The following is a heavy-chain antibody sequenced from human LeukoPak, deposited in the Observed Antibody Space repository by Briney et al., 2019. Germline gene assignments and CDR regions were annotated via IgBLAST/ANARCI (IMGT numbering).Heavy chain of an antibody. V-gene: IGHV4-59*11. D-gene: IGHD2-8*01. CDR2: IYYSGST. J-gene: IGHJ6*03. CDR1: GGSISSHY. Sequence: SETLSLTCTVSGGSISSHYWSWIRQPPGKGLEWIGYIYYSGSTNYNPSLKSRVTISVDTSKNQFSLKLSSVTAADTAVYYCAGVYYYHMDVWGKGTTVTVSS. CDR3: AGVYYYHMDV.